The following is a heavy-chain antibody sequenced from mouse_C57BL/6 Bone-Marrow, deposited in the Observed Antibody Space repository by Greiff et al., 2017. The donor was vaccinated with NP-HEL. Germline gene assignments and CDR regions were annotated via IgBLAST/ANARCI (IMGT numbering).Heavy chain of an antibody. D-gene: IGHD1-1*01. CDR3: TTDFITTVVATDY. CDR1: GFNIKDDY. CDR2: IDPENGDT. V-gene: IGHV14-4*01. Sequence: EVQLQQSGAELVRPGASVKLSCTASGFNIKDDYMHWVKQRPEQGLEWIGWIDPENGDTEYASKFQGKATITADTSSNTAYLQLSSLTSEDTAVYYCTTDFITTVVATDYWGQGTTLTVSS. J-gene: IGHJ2*01.